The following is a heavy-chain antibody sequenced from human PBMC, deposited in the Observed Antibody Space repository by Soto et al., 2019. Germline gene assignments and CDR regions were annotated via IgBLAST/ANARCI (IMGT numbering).Heavy chain of an antibody. CDR2: ISAYNGNT. J-gene: IGHJ6*02. V-gene: IGHV1-18*01. CDR3: ARVGHCSGGSCYSYYYYGMDV. CDR1: GYTFTSYG. D-gene: IGHD2-15*01. Sequence: ASVKVSCKASGYTFTSYGISWVRQAPGQGLEWMGWISAYNGNTNYAQKLQGRVTMTTDTSTSTAYMELRSLRSDDTAVYYCARVGHCSGGSCYSYYYYGMDVWGQGTTVTVSS.